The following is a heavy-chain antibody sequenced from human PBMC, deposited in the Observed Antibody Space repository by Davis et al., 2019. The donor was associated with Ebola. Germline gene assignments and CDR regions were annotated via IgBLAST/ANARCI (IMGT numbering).Heavy chain of an antibody. CDR1: GFTFSSYA. CDR2: ISGSGGST. J-gene: IGHJ4*02. CDR3: ARALPSGSYGEFDY. Sequence: GESLKISCAASGFTFSSYAMSWVRQAPGKGLEWVSAISGSGGSTYYADSVKGRFTISRDNSKNTLYLQMNSLRAEDTAVYYCARALPSGSYGEFDYWGQGTLVTVSS. D-gene: IGHD1-26*01. V-gene: IGHV3-23*01.